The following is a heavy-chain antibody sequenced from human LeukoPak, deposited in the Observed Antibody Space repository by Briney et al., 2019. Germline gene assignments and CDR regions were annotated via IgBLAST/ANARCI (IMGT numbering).Heavy chain of an antibody. V-gene: IGHV3-74*01. D-gene: IGHD3-10*01. CDR2: INSDGSST. Sequence: GGSLRLSCAASGFTFSSYWMHWVRQAPGKGLVWVSRINSDGSSTSYADSVKGRFTISRDNAKNTLYLQMNSLRAEDTAVYYCAREYRDYYGSGNYFDYWGQGTLVTVSS. J-gene: IGHJ4*02. CDR1: GFTFSSYW. CDR3: AREYRDYYGSGNYFDY.